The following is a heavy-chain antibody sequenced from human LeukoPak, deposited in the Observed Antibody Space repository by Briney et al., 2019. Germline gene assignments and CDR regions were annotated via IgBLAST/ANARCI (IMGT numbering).Heavy chain of an antibody. CDR2: TYSGGDT. V-gene: IGHV3-66*02. Sequence: GGSLRLSCAASGFTVISNYMSWVRQAPGKGLEWVSVTYSGGDTYYADSVKGRFTISRDNSKNTLYLQMNSLRAEDTAVYYCARDLTHGGKTYWGQGTLVTVSS. CDR3: ARDLTHGGKTY. D-gene: IGHD4-23*01. CDR1: GFTVISNY. J-gene: IGHJ4*02.